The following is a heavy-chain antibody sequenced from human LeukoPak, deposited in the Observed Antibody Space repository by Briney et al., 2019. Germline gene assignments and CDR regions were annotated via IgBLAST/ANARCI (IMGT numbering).Heavy chain of an antibody. CDR1: GGSISSYY. J-gene: IGHJ4*02. CDR2: IYYSGST. Sequence: PSETLSLTCTVSGGSISSYYWSWIRQPPGKGLEWIGYIYYSGSTNCNPSLKSRVTISVDTSKNQFSLKLSSVTAADTAVYYCARTVEMATIRDWGQGTLVTVSS. V-gene: IGHV4-59*01. CDR3: ARTVEMATIRD. D-gene: IGHD5-24*01.